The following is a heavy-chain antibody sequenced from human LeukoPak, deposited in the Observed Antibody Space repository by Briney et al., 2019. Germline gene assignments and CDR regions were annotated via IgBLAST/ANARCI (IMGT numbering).Heavy chain of an antibody. Sequence: SETLSLTCTVSGGSISSYYWSWIRQPPGKGLEWIGYIYYSGSTNYNPSLKSRVTISVDTSKNQFSLKLSSVTAADTAVYYCARGVEYISSSGLGYWGQGTLVTVSS. CDR1: GGSISSYY. J-gene: IGHJ4*02. V-gene: IGHV4-59*01. CDR3: ARGVEYISSSGLGY. D-gene: IGHD6-6*01. CDR2: IYYSGST.